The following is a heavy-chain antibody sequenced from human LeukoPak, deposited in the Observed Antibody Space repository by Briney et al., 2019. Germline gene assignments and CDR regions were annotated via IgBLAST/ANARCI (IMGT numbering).Heavy chain of an antibody. CDR3: ARAEGPNYYGMDV. V-gene: IGHV1-69*13. CDR1: GGTFSSYA. Sequence: SVNVSCKASGGTFSSYAISWVRQAPGQGLEWMGGIIPIFGTANYAQKFQGRVTITADESTSTAYMKLSSLRSEDTAVYYCARAEGPNYYGMDVWGQGTTVTVSS. CDR2: IIPIFGTA. J-gene: IGHJ6*02.